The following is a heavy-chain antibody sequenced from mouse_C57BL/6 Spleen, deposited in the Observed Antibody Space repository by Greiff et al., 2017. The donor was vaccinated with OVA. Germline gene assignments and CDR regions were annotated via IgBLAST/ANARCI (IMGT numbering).Heavy chain of an antibody. CDR2: IWSGGST. J-gene: IGHJ1*03. CDR1: GFSLTSYG. D-gene: IGHD1-1*01. CDR3: ARGGDSYVGYFDV. Sequence: VQVVESGPGLVQPSQSLSITCTVSGFSLTSYGVHWVRQSPGKGLEWLGVIWSGGSTDYNAAFISRLSISKDNSKSQVFFKMNSLQADDTAIYYCARGGDSYVGYFDVWGTGTTVTVSS. V-gene: IGHV2-2*01.